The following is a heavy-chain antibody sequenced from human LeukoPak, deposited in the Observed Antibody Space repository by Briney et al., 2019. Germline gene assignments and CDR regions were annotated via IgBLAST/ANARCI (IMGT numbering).Heavy chain of an antibody. D-gene: IGHD6-13*01. V-gene: IGHV3-30*02. J-gene: IGHJ4*02. CDR1: GFTFSSYG. CDR2: IRYDGSNK. CDR3: SKDWHSSSWYYFDY. Sequence: GGSLRLSCAASGFTFSSYGMHWVRQAPGKGLEWVAFIRYDGSNKYYADSVKGRFTISRDNSKNTLYLQMNSLRAEDTAVYYCSKDWHSSSWYYFDYWGQGTLVTVSS.